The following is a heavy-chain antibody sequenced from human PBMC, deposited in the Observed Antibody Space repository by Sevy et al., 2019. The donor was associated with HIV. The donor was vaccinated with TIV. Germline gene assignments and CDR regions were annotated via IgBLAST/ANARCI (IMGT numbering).Heavy chain of an antibody. J-gene: IGHJ5*02. D-gene: IGHD6-19*01. CDR2: INPNTGGT. CDR3: AGQTLGWYNWFDP. Sequence: ASVKVSCKASGHTFIGYYIHWVRQAPGQGPEWMGRINPNTGGTDYAQKFQGRVTLTRDTSISTAYMDLARLKFDDTAIYYGAGQTLGWYNWFDPWGQGTLVTVSS. CDR1: GHTFIGYY. V-gene: IGHV1-2*06.